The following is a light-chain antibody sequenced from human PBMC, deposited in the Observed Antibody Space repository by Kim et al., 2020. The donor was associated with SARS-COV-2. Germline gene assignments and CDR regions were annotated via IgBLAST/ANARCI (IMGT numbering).Light chain of an antibody. CDR3: SSYGGSDIVV. J-gene: IGLJ2*01. CDR2: DVS. Sequence: GHSVTISCTGSSSYVGGYNYVSWYQQHPGNAPKLMIYDVSKRPSGVPDRFSGSKSGNTASLTVSGLQAEDEADYYCSSYGGSDIVVFGGGTQLTVL. CDR1: SSYVGGYNY. V-gene: IGLV2-8*01.